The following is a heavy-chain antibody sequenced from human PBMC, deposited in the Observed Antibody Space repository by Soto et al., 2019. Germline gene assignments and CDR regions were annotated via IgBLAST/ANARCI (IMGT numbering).Heavy chain of an antibody. Sequence: QVQLVQSGAEVRKPGASVKVSCKASGGTFSRHAISWVRQAPGQGLEWMGGIMPIFGTASHAQKFQGRVTIIADESTSTVYMELSSLRSEDTAKYYCARGWGYDSNDYYYAYWGQGTLVVVSS. V-gene: IGHV1-69*01. CDR1: GGTFSRHA. J-gene: IGHJ4*02. D-gene: IGHD3-22*01. CDR3: ARGWGYDSNDYYYAY. CDR2: IMPIFGTA.